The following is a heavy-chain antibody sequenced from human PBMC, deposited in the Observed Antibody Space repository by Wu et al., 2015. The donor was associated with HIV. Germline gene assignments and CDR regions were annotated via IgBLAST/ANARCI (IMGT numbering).Heavy chain of an antibody. CDR3: ARGHYYDTSSSPVY. J-gene: IGHJ4*02. V-gene: IGHV1-18*01. CDR2: ISAQNGNT. Sequence: VQLVQSGGEVKKPGASVKVACKSSGYIFTDYGIHWVRQAPGEGLEWMGWISAQNGNTKYAEKFQGRVTMTTETSLNTAYVELRSLRADDTAVYFCARGHYYDTSSSPVYWGPGTRVTVSS. CDR1: GYIFTDYG. D-gene: IGHD3-22*01.